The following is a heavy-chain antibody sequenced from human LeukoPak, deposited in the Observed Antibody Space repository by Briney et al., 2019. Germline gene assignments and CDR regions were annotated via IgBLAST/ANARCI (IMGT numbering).Heavy chain of an antibody. D-gene: IGHD6-19*01. CDR1: GFTFSSYW. Sequence: GGSLRLSCAASGFTFSSYWMSWVRQAPGKGLEWVSSISGNGDSRNYADSVKGRFTISRDNSKSTLYLEMNSLRAEDTAVYYCAKNPLVAGTIYFDSWGQGTLLTVSS. J-gene: IGHJ4*02. CDR3: AKNPLVAGTIYFDS. V-gene: IGHV3-23*01. CDR2: ISGNGDSR.